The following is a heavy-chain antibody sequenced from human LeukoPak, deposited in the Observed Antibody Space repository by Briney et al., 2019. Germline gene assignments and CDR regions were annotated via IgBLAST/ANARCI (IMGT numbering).Heavy chain of an antibody. CDR2: SNSDGRST. CDR1: GFTFSTYW. V-gene: IGHV3-74*01. CDR3: AKGKDC. J-gene: IGHJ4*02. Sequence: GGSLRLSCAASGFTFSTYWMHWVRQAPGKGLVWVSRSNSDGRSTTYAHSVKGRFTISRDNPKNTRYQQMTSLRADDTAVYYCAKGKDCWGQGTLVTVSS.